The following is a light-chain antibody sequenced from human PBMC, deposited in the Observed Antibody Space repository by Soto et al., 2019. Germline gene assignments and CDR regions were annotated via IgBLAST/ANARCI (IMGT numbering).Light chain of an antibody. Sequence: EIVMTQSPATLSVSPGARAPLSCRASQSISSKLVWYQQKPGQSPRLLIYDASTRATGVPARFIGSGSGTEFTLTISSLQSEDFAVYYCQGYNNWRRISFGQGTRLEIK. CDR2: DAS. V-gene: IGKV3-15*01. CDR3: QGYNNWRRIS. CDR1: QSISSK. J-gene: IGKJ5*01.